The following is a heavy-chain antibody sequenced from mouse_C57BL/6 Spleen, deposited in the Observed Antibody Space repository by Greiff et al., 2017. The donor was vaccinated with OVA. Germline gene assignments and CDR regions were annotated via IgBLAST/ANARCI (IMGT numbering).Heavy chain of an antibody. D-gene: IGHD4-1*01. V-gene: IGHV1-64*01. CDR3: ARLGFDY. CDR2: INPNSGST. CDR1: GYSFTSYW. J-gene: IGHJ2*01. Sequence: VQLQQPGAELVKPGASVKLSCKASGYSFTSYWMYWVKQRPGQGLEWIGMINPNSGSTNYNAKFKIKATLTVDKSSSTAYMQLRGLTSGDSAVYYCARLGFDYWGQGTTLTVSS.